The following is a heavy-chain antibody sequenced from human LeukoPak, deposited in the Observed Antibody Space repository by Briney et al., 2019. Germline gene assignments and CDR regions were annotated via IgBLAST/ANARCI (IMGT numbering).Heavy chain of an antibody. Sequence: GESLKISCKGSGYSFTSYWISWLRQMPGKGLEWMGRIDPSDSYTNYSPSFQGHVTISVDKSISTAYLQWSSLKASDTAMYYCARRLQRHFDYWGQGTLVTVSS. J-gene: IGHJ4*02. CDR3: ARRLQRHFDY. CDR2: IDPSDSYT. D-gene: IGHD2-15*01. V-gene: IGHV5-10-1*01. CDR1: GYSFTSYW.